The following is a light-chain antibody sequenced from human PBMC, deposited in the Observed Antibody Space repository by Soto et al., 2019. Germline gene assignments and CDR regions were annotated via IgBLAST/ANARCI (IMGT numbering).Light chain of an antibody. CDR2: EVS. CDR1: SSDVGGYNS. V-gene: IGLV2-14*03. CDR3: SSYTGTSSYV. Sequence: QSALTQPASVSGSPGQSITVSCTGTSSDVGGYNSVSWYQQHPGKPPKLIIYEVSNRPSGVSDRFSGSKSGNTASLTISGLQAEDEADYYCSSYTGTSSYVFATGTKVTVL. J-gene: IGLJ1*01.